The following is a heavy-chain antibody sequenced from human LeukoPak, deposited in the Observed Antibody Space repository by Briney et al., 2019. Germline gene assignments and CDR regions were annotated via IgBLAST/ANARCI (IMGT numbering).Heavy chain of an antibody. D-gene: IGHD3-22*01. CDR3: AKAFGGGKTTYYYDSSGYFFDY. Sequence: PGGSLRLSCAASGFTFSSYAMSWVRQAPGKGLEWVSAISGSGGSTYYADSVKGRFTISRDNSKNTLYLQMNSLRAEDTAVYYCAKAFGGGKTTYYYDSSGYFFDYWGQGALVTVSS. CDR2: ISGSGGST. CDR1: GFTFSSYA. J-gene: IGHJ4*02. V-gene: IGHV3-23*01.